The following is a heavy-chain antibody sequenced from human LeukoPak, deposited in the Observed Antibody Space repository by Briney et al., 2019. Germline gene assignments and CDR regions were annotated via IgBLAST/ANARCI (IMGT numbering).Heavy chain of an antibody. CDR2: ISRNSDTI. V-gene: IGHV3-9*02. Sequence: PGRSLRLSCAASGFTSYDYAMHWVRQAPGKGLEWVSGISRNSDTIGYADSVKGRFTISRDNAKDSLYLQINSLRIEDMALYYCAKSYINYGGNSADAFDIWGQGTMVTVSS. CDR1: GFTSYDYA. J-gene: IGHJ3*02. CDR3: AKSYINYGGNSADAFDI. D-gene: IGHD4-23*01.